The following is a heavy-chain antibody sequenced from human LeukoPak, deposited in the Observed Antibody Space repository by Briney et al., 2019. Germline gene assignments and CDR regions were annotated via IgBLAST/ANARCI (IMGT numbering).Heavy chain of an antibody. Sequence: GESLKISCKGSGYSFSTYWIGWVRQMPGKGLEWMGFIYPADSDTKYGPSFQGQVTISADKSISTAHLQWSSLKASDTAMYYCARQSLFISSGGIDYWGQGTLVTVSS. V-gene: IGHV5-51*01. CDR3: ARQSLFISSGGIDY. CDR2: IYPADSDT. D-gene: IGHD2-15*01. CDR1: GYSFSTYW. J-gene: IGHJ4*02.